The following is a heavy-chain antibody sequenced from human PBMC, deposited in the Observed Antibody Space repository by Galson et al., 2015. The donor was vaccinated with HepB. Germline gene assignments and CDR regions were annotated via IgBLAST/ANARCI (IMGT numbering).Heavy chain of an antibody. CDR2: IWHDGGTK. CDR3: TREFAPAGTGGFDY. D-gene: IGHD6-13*01. CDR1: GLTFSNER. J-gene: IGHJ4*02. V-gene: IGHV3-33*01. Sequence: SLRLSCAASGLTFSNERMHWVRQAPGKGLEWVAIIWHDGGTKYYADSVKGRFTISRDNSKSTLYLQMNSLRAEDTAVYYCTREFAPAGTGGFDYWGQGALVTVSS.